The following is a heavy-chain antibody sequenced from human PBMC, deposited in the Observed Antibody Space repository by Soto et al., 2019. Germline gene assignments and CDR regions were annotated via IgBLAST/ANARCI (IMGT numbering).Heavy chain of an antibody. CDR2: IYYSGRT. V-gene: IGHV4-59*01. Sequence: QVQLQESGSGLVKPSETLSLTCTVSGGSISGYYWTWIRQPPGKGLEWIGYIYYSGRTNYNSSLMSRVIISVDTSKNLFSLRLSSAAAADTAVYCCARVVPSYYYYYMDVWGKGTTVTVSS. CDR3: ARVVPSYYYYYMDV. CDR1: GGSISGYY. J-gene: IGHJ6*03.